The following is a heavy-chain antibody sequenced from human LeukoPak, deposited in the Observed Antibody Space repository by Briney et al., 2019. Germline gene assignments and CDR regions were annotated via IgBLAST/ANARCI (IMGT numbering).Heavy chain of an antibody. CDR3: ARVYHDGSGATN. D-gene: IGHD6-19*01. Sequence: SETLSLTCAVYGGSFSGYYWSWIRQPAGKGLEWIGRIYTSGSTNYNPSLKGRVTMSVDTSKNQFSLKLSSVTAADTAVYYCARVYHDGSGATNWGQGTLVTVSS. CDR2: IYTSGST. CDR1: GGSFSGYY. V-gene: IGHV4-59*10. J-gene: IGHJ4*02.